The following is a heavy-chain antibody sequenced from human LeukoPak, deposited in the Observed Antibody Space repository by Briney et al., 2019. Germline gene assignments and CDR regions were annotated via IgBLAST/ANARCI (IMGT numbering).Heavy chain of an antibody. CDR3: ARDNSVGDNAWWFDP. CDR1: GYTFTSNY. Sequence: ASVKVSCKAFGYTFTSNYMHWVRQAPGQGPEWMGVISPSGGSTTYAQKFQGRVTMTRDMSTSTDYMELSSLRSEDTAIYYCARDNSVGDNAWWFDPWGQGTLVTVSS. V-gene: IGHV1-46*01. D-gene: IGHD1-26*01. J-gene: IGHJ5*02. CDR2: ISPSGGST.